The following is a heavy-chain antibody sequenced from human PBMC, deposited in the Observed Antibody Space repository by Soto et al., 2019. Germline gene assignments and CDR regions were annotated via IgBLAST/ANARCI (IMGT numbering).Heavy chain of an antibody. CDR2: IYGGGST. J-gene: IGHJ4*02. CDR3: ARDPWAADY. D-gene: IGHD3-16*01. Sequence: EVQLVESGGGLVQPGGSLRLSCAASGFTVSTKYMSWVRQAPGKGLEWVSVIYGGGSTFYADSVRGRFTISRDNSKNTVNLQMNSLRAEDTAVYYWARDPWAADYWGQGTLVTVSS. V-gene: IGHV3-66*01. CDR1: GFTVSTKY.